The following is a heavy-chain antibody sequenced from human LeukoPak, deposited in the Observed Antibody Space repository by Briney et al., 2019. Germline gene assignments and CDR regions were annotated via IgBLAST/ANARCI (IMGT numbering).Heavy chain of an antibody. CDR2: IIPIFGTA. D-gene: IGHD6-19*01. Sequence: GASVKLSCTASGGTFSSYAISWVRQAPGQGLGWMGGIIPIFGTANYAQKFQGRVTITADKSTSTAYMELSSLRSEDTAVYYCARGSRIAVAGTDYWGQGTLVTVSS. CDR3: ARGSRIAVAGTDY. CDR1: GGTFSSYA. J-gene: IGHJ4*02. V-gene: IGHV1-69*06.